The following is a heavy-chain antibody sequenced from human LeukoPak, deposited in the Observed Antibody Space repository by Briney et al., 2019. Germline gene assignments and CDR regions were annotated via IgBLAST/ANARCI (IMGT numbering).Heavy chain of an antibody. CDR3: AKEADYYDSSGYYYVDYFDY. D-gene: IGHD3-22*01. CDR2: ISGSGGST. V-gene: IGHV3-23*01. J-gene: IGHJ4*02. Sequence: GGSLRLSCAASGFTFSSYAMGWVRQAPGKGLEWASSISGSGGSTYYADSVKGRFTISRDNSKNTLYLQMNSLRAEDTAVYYCAKEADYYDSSGYYYVDYFDYWGQGTLVTVSS. CDR1: GFTFSSYA.